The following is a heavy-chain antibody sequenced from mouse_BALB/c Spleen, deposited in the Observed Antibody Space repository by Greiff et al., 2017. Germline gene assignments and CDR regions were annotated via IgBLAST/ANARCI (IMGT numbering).Heavy chain of an antibody. CDR2: IWAGGST. J-gene: IGHJ4*01. CDR3: ARDQDRYDGDYYAMDY. CDR1: GFSLTSYG. Sequence: VNVVESGPGLVAPSQSLSITCTVSGFSLTSYGVHWVRQPPGKGLEWLGVIWAGGSTNYNSALMSRLSISKDNSKSQVFLKMNSLQTDDTAMYYCARDQDRYDGDYYAMDYWGQGTSVTVSS. V-gene: IGHV2-9*02. D-gene: IGHD2-14*01.